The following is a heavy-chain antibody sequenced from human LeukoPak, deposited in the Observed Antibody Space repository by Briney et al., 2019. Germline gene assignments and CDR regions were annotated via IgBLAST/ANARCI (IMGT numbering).Heavy chain of an antibody. J-gene: IGHJ4*02. D-gene: IGHD3-16*01. CDR1: GGSISSYY. CDR2: ISYSGTT. Sequence: AETLSLTCTVSGGSISSYYWGWIRQTPGKGLEWIGTISYSGTTYYNMSLKSRATISVDTSNSQFSLNLNSVTAADTAVYYCARAGVMITFGGQFYFDYWGQGTLVTV. CDR3: ARAGVMITFGGQFYFDY. V-gene: IGHV4-39*07.